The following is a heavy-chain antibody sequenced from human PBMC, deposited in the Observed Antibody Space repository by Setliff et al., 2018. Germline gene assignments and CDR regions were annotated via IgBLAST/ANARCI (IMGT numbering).Heavy chain of an antibody. Sequence: SETLSLTCAVSGGSISSSNWWSWVRQPPGKGLEWIGEINHSGSTNYNPSLKSRVTISVDTSKNQFSLKLSSVTAADTALYYCTVYNTGSSKDHYWGQGTPVTVSS. CDR2: INHSGST. J-gene: IGHJ4*02. V-gene: IGHV4-4*02. CDR1: GGSISSSNW. D-gene: IGHD2-8*02. CDR3: TVYNTGSSKDHY.